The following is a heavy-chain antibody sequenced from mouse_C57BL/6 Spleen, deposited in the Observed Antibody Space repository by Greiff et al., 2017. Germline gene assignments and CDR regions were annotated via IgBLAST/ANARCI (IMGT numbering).Heavy chain of an antibody. CDR1: GYSITSGYY. CDR3: ARAYLNWDFDY. Sequence: EVQLQQSGPGLVKPSQSLSLTCSVTGYSITSGYYWNWIRQFPGNKLEWMGYISYDGSNNYNPSLKNRISITRDTSKNQFFLKLNSVTTEDTATYYCARAYLNWDFDYWSQGTTLTVSS. J-gene: IGHJ2*01. V-gene: IGHV3-6*01. CDR2: ISYDGSN. D-gene: IGHD4-1*01.